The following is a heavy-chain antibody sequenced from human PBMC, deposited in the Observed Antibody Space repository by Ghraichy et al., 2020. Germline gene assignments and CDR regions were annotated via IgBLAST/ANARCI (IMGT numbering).Heavy chain of an antibody. J-gene: IGHJ5*02. CDR1: GGSISSSSYY. CDR3: ARHRGAVAGMAPQTGGGNWFDP. CDR2: IYYSGST. Sequence: SETLSLTCTVSGGSISSSSYYWGWIRQPPGKGLEWIGSIYYSGSTYYNPSLKSRVTISVDTSKNQFSLKLSSVTAADTAVYYCARHRGAVAGMAPQTGGGNWFDPWGQGTLVTVSS. V-gene: IGHV4-39*01. D-gene: IGHD6-19*01.